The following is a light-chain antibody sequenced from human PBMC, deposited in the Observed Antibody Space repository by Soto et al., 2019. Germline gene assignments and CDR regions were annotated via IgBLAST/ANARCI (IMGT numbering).Light chain of an antibody. CDR1: SSNIGSYT. V-gene: IGLV1-44*01. Sequence: QSVLTQPPSASGTPGQRVTISCSGSSSNIGSYTVNWYQQLPGTAPKLLIYSNNHRPSGVPDRFSGSKSGTSVSLAISGLQSEDEADYYCAAWDDSLNGVVFGGGTKLTVL. CDR2: SNN. CDR3: AAWDDSLNGVV. J-gene: IGLJ2*01.